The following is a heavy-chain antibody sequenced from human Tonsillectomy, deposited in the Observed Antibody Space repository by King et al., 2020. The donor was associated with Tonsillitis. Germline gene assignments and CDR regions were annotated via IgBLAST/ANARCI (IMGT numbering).Heavy chain of an antibody. J-gene: IGHJ4*02. CDR3: ARKSGYYTSFDY. Sequence: VQLQESGPGLVKPSETLSLTCTVSGGSISSYYWSWIRQPPGKGLEWIGDIYYSGSTKYNPSLKSRVTISVDTSKNQFSLKLSSVTAADTAVYYCARKSGYYTSFDYWGQGTLVTVSS. V-gene: IGHV4-59*01. D-gene: IGHD3-22*01. CDR2: IYYSGST. CDR1: GGSISSYY.